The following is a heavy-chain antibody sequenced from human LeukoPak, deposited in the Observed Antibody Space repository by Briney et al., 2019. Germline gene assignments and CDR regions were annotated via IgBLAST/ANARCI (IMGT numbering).Heavy chain of an antibody. V-gene: IGHV3-7*05. J-gene: IGHJ5*02. Sequence: GGSLRLSCLASGFTFSNYWMTWVRQSPGRGLEWVANIKEDGSEKYYVDSVKGRFTISRDNSKNSLYLHMNSLRAEDTAVYYCARDEKGGGQISYNWFDPWGQGTLVTVSS. CDR3: ARDEKGGGQISYNWFDP. CDR1: GFTFSNYW. CDR2: IKEDGSEK. D-gene: IGHD3-16*01.